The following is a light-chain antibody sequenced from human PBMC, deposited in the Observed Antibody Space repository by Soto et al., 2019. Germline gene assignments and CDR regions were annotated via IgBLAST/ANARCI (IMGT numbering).Light chain of an antibody. CDR2: GPS. CDR1: QNIKSN. Sequence: IVMTQSPATLSVSPGERATLSCRASQNIKSNLAWYQQKPGQAPRLLIFGPSSRATGIPARFSGSGSGTEFTLTISSLQSEDFAVYYCQQYNSWPLTFGGGTKVEIK. J-gene: IGKJ4*01. CDR3: QQYNSWPLT. V-gene: IGKV3-15*01.